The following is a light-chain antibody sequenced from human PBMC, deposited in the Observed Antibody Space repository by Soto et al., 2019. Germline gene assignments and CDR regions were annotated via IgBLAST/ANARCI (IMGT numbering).Light chain of an antibody. CDR2: RTS. Sequence: EIVMTQSPATLSVSPGERASLSCRATQSVSSNLAWYQQKPGQAPRLLIYRTSNRATGIPARFSGSGSGTDFTLTISSLQSEDFAVSYCQQYNNWPLSFGQGTKLEIK. CDR3: QQYNNWPLS. V-gene: IGKV3-15*01. J-gene: IGKJ2*03. CDR1: QSVSSN.